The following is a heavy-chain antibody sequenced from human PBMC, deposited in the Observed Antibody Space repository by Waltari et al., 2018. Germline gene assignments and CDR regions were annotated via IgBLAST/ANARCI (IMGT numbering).Heavy chain of an antibody. Sequence: QVQLQQWGAGLLKPSETLSLTCAVYGGSFSGYYWSWIRQPPGKGLEWIGEINHSGSTNYNPSLKSRVTISVDTSKNQFSLKLSAVTAADTAVYDCARGLMVTTLLVRSAANWFDPWGQGTLVTVSS. CDR2: INHSGST. CDR1: GGSFSGYY. CDR3: ARGLMVTTLLVRSAANWFDP. D-gene: IGHD4-4*01. J-gene: IGHJ5*02. V-gene: IGHV4-34*01.